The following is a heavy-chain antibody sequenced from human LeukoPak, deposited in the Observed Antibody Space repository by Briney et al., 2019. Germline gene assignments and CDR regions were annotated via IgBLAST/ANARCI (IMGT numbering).Heavy chain of an antibody. D-gene: IGHD3-3*01. CDR1: GGSFSGYY. CDR3: ARGGEYDFWSGYYTSPDFDY. V-gene: IGHV4-34*01. J-gene: IGHJ4*02. Sequence: SETLSLTCAVYGGSFSGYYWSWISQSPGKGLEWIGEINHSGSTNYNPSLKSRVTISVDTSKNQFSLKLSSVTAADTAVYYCARGGEYDFWSGYYTSPDFDYWGQGTLVTVSS. CDR2: INHSGST.